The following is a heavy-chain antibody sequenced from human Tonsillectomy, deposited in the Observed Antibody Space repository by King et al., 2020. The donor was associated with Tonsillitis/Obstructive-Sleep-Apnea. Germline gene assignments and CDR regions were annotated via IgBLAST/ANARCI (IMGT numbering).Heavy chain of an antibody. CDR2: ISGSGGST. J-gene: IGHJ6*02. Sequence: VQLVESGGGLVQPGGSLRLSCAASGFTFSSYAMSWVRQAPGKGLEWVSAISGSGGSTYYADSVKGRFTISRDNSKNTLYLQMNSLRAEDTAVYYCAKGYETTVTTAYYYSGMDVWGQGTTVTVSS. D-gene: IGHD4-17*01. V-gene: IGHV3-23*04. CDR1: GFTFSSYA. CDR3: AKGYETTVTTAYYYSGMDV.